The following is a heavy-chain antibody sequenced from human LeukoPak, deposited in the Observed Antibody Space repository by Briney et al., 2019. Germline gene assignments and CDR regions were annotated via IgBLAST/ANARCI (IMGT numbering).Heavy chain of an antibody. CDR3: AREGTGDYLDY. Sequence: GGSLRLSCAASGFTFSSYWMHWVRQAPGKGLVWVSRINMDGSSTYYADSVKGRFTISRDNAKNTLYLQMTSLRPGDTAVYFCAREGTGDYLDYWGQGTRVTVSS. J-gene: IGHJ4*02. V-gene: IGHV3-74*01. D-gene: IGHD7-27*01. CDR2: INMDGSST. CDR1: GFTFSSYW.